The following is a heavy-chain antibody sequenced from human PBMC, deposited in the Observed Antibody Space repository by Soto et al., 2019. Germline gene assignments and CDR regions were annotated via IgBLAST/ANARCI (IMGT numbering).Heavy chain of an antibody. D-gene: IGHD6-6*01. Sequence: GGSLRLSCAASGFTFSSYAMSWVRQAPGKGLEWVSAISGSGGSTCYADSVKGRFTISRDNSKNTLYLQMNSLRAEDTAVYYCAKKQLVKVRGPYDYWGQGTLVTVSS. V-gene: IGHV3-23*01. CDR2: ISGSGGST. J-gene: IGHJ4*02. CDR1: GFTFSSYA. CDR3: AKKQLVKVRGPYDY.